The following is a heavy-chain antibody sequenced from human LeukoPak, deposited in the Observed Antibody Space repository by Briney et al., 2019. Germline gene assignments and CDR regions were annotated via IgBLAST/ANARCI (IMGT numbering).Heavy chain of an antibody. D-gene: IGHD3-10*01. V-gene: IGHV7-4-1*02. CDR2: INTNTGNP. CDR1: GYTFNSYA. J-gene: IGHJ4*02. CDR3: ARDTPLRTYGSGSYSFDY. Sequence: ASVKVSCKASGYTFNSYALDWVRQAPGQGLEWMGWINTNTGNPTYAQGFTGRFVFSLDTSVSTAYLQISSLKAEDTAVYYCARDTPLRTYGSGSYSFDYWGQGTLVTVSS.